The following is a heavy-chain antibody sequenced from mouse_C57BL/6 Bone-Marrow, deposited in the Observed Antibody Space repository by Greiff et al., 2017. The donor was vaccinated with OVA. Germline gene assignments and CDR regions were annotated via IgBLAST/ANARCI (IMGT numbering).Heavy chain of an antibody. J-gene: IGHJ2*01. D-gene: IGHD2-3*01. V-gene: IGHV1-54*01. CDR3: ARCPDGYLYYFDY. Sequence: QVQLKQSGAELVRPGTSVKVSCKASGYAFTNYLIEWVKQRPGQGLEWIGVINPGSGGTNYNEKFKGKGTLTADKSSSTAYMQLSSLTSEDSAVYFCARCPDGYLYYFDYWGQGTTLTVSS. CDR1: GYAFTNYL. CDR2: INPGSGGT.